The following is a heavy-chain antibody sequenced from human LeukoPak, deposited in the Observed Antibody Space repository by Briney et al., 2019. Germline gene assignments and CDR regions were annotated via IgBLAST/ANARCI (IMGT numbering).Heavy chain of an antibody. V-gene: IGHV3-23*01. CDR2: ISGSGGST. Sequence: GGSLRLSCAASGVTVSRDYMSWVRQAPGKGLEWVSAISGSGGSTYYADSVKGRFTISRDNSKNTLYLQMNSLRAEDTAVYYCAKDSWSSSWYFNYWGQGTLVTVSS. CDR1: GVTVSRDY. D-gene: IGHD6-13*01. J-gene: IGHJ4*02. CDR3: AKDSWSSSWYFNY.